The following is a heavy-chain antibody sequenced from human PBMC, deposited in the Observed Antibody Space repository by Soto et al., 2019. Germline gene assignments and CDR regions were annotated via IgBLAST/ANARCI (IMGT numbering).Heavy chain of an antibody. CDR1: GFTFGSYG. CDR2: ISYDGSNK. CDR3: AKDTGPIYDSSGSYYGMDV. D-gene: IGHD3-22*01. Sequence: PGGSLRLSCAASGFTFGSYGMHWVRQAPGKGLEWVAVISYDGSNKYYADSVKGRFTISRDNSKNTLYLQMNSLRAEDTAVYYCAKDTGPIYDSSGSYYGMDVWGQGTTVTVSS. J-gene: IGHJ6*02. V-gene: IGHV3-30*18.